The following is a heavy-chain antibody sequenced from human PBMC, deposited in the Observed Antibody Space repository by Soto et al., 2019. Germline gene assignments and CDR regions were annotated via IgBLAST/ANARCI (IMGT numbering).Heavy chain of an antibody. CDR3: AKAGGWHYFDSCGPPDACHI. V-gene: IGHV3-23*01. CDR1: GFTFSNYA. CDR2: ISVASGRS. Sequence: EVQLLESGGGLVQPGGSLRLSCAASGFTFSNYAMTWVRQAPGKELEWVSGISVASGRSFYADSVKGRFTISRDNSKNSLYLQMNSLRADDTAVYYCAKAGGWHYFDSCGPPDACHICGQGTVVTVSS. J-gene: IGHJ3*02. D-gene: IGHD3-22*01.